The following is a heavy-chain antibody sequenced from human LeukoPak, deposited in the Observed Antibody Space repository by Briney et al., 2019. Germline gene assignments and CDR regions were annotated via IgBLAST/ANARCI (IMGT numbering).Heavy chain of an antibody. D-gene: IGHD3-3*01. CDR1: GFTLSSYA. J-gene: IGHJ6*02. V-gene: IGHV3-23*01. CDR3: AKVVDTYYDFWSGYFPESFYYYYGMDV. CDR2: ISVSGGTT. Sequence: GGSLRLSCAASGFTLSSYAISWVRQPPGKGLEWFSAISVSGGTTYYAASVKGRFTISRDNSKNTLYLQMNSLRAEDTAVYYCAKVVDTYYDFWSGYFPESFYYYYGMDVWGQGTTVTVSS.